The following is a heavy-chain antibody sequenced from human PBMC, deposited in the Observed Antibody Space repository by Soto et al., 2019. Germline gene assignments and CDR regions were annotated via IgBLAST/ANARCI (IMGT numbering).Heavy chain of an antibody. Sequence: ASVKVSCKASGYTFTGYYMHWVRQAPGQGLEWMGWINPNSGGTNYAQKFQGRVTMTRDTSISTAYMELSRLRSDDTAVYYCARLYGSGTTVVYYYYNGMDVWGQGTTVTVSS. CDR3: ARLYGSGTTVVYYYYNGMDV. J-gene: IGHJ6*02. D-gene: IGHD3-10*01. CDR1: GYTFTGYY. V-gene: IGHV1-2*02. CDR2: INPNSGGT.